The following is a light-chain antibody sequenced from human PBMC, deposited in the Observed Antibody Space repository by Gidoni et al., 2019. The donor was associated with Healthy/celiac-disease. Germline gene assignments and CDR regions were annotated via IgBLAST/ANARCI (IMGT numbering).Light chain of an antibody. CDR2: SNN. CDR3: AAWDDSLNGLYV. V-gene: IGLV1-44*01. J-gene: IGLJ1*01. CDR1: SSNIGSTT. Sequence: QSVLPQPPSASGTPGQRVTISCSGSSSNIGSTTVNWYQQLPGTAPKLLIYSNNQRPSGVPDRFSGSKSGTSASLAISGLQSEDEADYYCAAWDDSLNGLYVFGTGTKVTVL.